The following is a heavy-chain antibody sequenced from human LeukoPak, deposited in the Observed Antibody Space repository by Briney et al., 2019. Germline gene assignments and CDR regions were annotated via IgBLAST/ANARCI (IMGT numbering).Heavy chain of an antibody. V-gene: IGHV3-23*01. CDR2: ISGSGGST. Sequence: GASLRLSCAASGFTFSSYAMSWVRQALGKGLEWVSAISGSGGSTYYADSVKGRFTISRDNSKNTLYLQMNSLRAEDTAVYYCAKRPAGVVIVYYFDYWGQGTLVTVSS. CDR3: AKRPAGVVIVYYFDY. J-gene: IGHJ4*02. CDR1: GFTFSSYA. D-gene: IGHD3-3*01.